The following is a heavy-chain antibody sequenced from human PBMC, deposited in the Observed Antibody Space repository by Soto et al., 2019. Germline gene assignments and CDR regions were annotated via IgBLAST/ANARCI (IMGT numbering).Heavy chain of an antibody. CDR1: GFTFSSYG. CDR3: ARDPFIVVVPAARVGYYGMDV. D-gene: IGHD2-2*01. J-gene: IGHJ6*02. Sequence: QVQLVESGGGVVQPGRSLRLSCAASGFTFSSYGMHWVRQAPGKGLEWVAVISYDGSNKYYADSVKGRFTISRDNSKNTLYLEMNSLRAEDTAVYYCARDPFIVVVPAARVGYYGMDVWGQGTTVTVSS. V-gene: IGHV3-30*03. CDR2: ISYDGSNK.